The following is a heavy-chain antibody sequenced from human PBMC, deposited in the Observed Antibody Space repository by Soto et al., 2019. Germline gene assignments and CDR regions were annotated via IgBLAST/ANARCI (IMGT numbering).Heavy chain of an antibody. CDR2: VIPILVVT. Sequence: QVQLVQSGGEVKKPGSSVKVSCQASGGTFGSYSISWLRQAPGQGPEWMGRVIPILVVTKYAEKFQGRVTITADKSTSTAYMELSSLRPEDTAVDYCARVPRGILTQGWFDSWGQGTLVTVSS. D-gene: IGHD3-10*01. V-gene: IGHV1-69*02. CDR3: ARVPRGILTQGWFDS. J-gene: IGHJ5*01. CDR1: GGTFGSYS.